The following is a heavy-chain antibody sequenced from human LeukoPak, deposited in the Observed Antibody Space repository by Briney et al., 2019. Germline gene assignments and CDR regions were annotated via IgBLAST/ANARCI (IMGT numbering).Heavy chain of an antibody. CDR1: GFTFSSYG. Sequence: GGSLRLSCAASGFTFSSYGMHWVRQAPGKGLEWVAFIRYDGSNKYYADSVKGRFTIPRDNSKNTLYLQMNSLRAEDTAVYYCAKSLNRGIAAAGTDYWGQGTLVTVSS. CDR2: IRYDGSNK. D-gene: IGHD6-13*01. CDR3: AKSLNRGIAAAGTDY. V-gene: IGHV3-30*02. J-gene: IGHJ4*02.